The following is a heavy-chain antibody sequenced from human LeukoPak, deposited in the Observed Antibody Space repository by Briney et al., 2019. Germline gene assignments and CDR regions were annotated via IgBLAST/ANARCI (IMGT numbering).Heavy chain of an antibody. J-gene: IGHJ5*02. V-gene: IGHV1-46*01. CDR2: ISPSGGST. D-gene: IGHD2-15*01. CDR1: GYTFTSNY. CDR3: ARDQRYCSGGSCYPDWFDP. Sequence: ASVKVSCKAFGYTFTSNYMHWVRQAPGQGPEWMGVISPSGGSTTYAQKFQGRVTLTRDMSTSTDYLELSRLRSDDTAVYYCARDQRYCSGGSCYPDWFDPWGQGTLVTVSS.